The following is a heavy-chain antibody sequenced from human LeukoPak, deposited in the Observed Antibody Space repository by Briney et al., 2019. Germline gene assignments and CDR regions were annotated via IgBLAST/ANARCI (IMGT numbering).Heavy chain of an antibody. V-gene: IGHV3-30-3*01. CDR1: GFTFSSYA. D-gene: IGHD3-22*01. Sequence: GGSLRLSCAASGFTFSSYAMHWVRQAPGKGLEWVAVISYDGSNKYYADSVKGRFTISRDNSKNTLYLQMNSLRAEDTAVYYCAKERLITMIVVVISYWGQGTLVTVSS. CDR3: AKERLITMIVVVISY. J-gene: IGHJ4*02. CDR2: ISYDGSNK.